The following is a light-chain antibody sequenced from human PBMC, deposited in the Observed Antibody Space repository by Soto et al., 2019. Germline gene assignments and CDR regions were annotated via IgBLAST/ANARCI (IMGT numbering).Light chain of an antibody. V-gene: IGKV3-20*01. CDR2: GAS. Sequence: EIVLTQSPGTLSLSPGERATLSCRASQSLSNSNLDWYQQKPGQPPRLLIYGASSRATGIPDRFSGSGSGTDFTLTISRLEPEDFAVYFCQQYGSSPLTFGGGTKVESK. CDR3: QQYGSSPLT. CDR1: QSLSNSN. J-gene: IGKJ4*01.